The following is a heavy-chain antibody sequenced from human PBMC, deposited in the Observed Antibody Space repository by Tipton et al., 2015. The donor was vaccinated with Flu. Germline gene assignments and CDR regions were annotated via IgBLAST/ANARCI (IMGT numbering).Heavy chain of an antibody. CDR1: GDYITSYY. J-gene: IGHJ4*02. CDR3: ARTPPRGGFDY. V-gene: IGHV4-4*07. CDR2: IYTGGCT. Sequence: TLSLTCTVSGDYITSYYWSWIRQPAGKGLEWIGRIYTGGCTNYNPSLKSRVTMSVDTSKSQLSLNLTSVTAADTAVYYCARTPPRGGFDYWGQGTLVTVSS.